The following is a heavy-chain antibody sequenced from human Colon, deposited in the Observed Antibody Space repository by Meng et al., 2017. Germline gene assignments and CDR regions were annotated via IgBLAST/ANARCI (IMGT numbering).Heavy chain of an antibody. J-gene: IGHJ4*02. D-gene: IGHD3-9*01. V-gene: IGHV3-64*02. CDR1: GFSFSDYP. CDR3: ARGSGYDILAGYSDY. Sequence: GESLKISCAASGFSFSDYPMHWVRQAPGKGLEHVSAISSNGGSTWYADSVKGRFSISRDNFKNTLYLQMGSLRVEDMAVYYCARGSGYDILAGYSDYWGQGTLVTVSS. CDR2: ISSNGGST.